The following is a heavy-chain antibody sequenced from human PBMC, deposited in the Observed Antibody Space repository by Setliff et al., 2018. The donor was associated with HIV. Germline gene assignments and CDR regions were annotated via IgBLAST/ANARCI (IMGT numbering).Heavy chain of an antibody. CDR1: GLTLSRCW. V-gene: IGHV3-7*01. J-gene: IGHJ3*02. D-gene: IGHD3-10*01. CDR3: ACPKEGYSGSGGAFQI. Sequence: GGSLRLSCVASGLTLSRCWMNWVRQAPGKGLEWVGNIKQDGSERYYVDSVKGRFTISRDNAENSVYLQMNSLRADDTAMYYCACPKEGYSGSGGAFQIWGQGTMVTVSS. CDR2: IKQDGSER.